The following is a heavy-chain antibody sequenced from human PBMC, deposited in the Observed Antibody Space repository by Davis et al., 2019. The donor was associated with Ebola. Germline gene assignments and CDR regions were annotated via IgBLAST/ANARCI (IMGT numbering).Heavy chain of an antibody. J-gene: IGHJ4*02. Sequence: PSETLSLTCTVSGASMTRYYWSWIRQPTGKRLEWFGSIHYTGSTNYNSSLYSRVTISIDTSKNQFSLRLNSVTAADTAMYFCAERGGSVWGQGTLVTVSS. CDR2: IHYTGST. D-gene: IGHD3-16*01. V-gene: IGHV4-59*01. CDR3: AERGGSV. CDR1: GASMTRYY.